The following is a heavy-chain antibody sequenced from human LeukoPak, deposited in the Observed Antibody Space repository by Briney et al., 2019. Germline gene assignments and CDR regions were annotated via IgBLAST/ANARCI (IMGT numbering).Heavy chain of an antibody. CDR2: IYSGGST. D-gene: IGHD3-10*01. J-gene: IGHJ4*02. CDR1: GFTVSSNY. CDR3: ARALRGYYFDY. Sequence: SGGSLRLSCAASGFTVSSNYMSWVRQAPGKGLEWVSVIYSGGSTYYADSVKGRFTISRDNSKNTLYLQMNSLRAEDTAVYYCARALRGYYFDYWGQGTLVTVSS. V-gene: IGHV3-53*01.